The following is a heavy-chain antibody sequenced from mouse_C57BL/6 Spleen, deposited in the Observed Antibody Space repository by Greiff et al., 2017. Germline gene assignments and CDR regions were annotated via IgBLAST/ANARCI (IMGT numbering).Heavy chain of an antibody. CDR3: ARDYYYGSSYGAMDY. J-gene: IGHJ4*01. CDR2: LYPGSGST. V-gene: IGHV1-55*01. D-gene: IGHD1-1*01. CDR1: GYTFTSYW. Sequence: QVQLQQPGAELVKPGASVKMSCKASGYTFTSYWITWVKQRPGQGLEWIGDLYPGSGSTNYNEKFKSKATLTVDTSSSTAYMQLSSLTSEDSAVYYCARDYYYGSSYGAMDYWGQGTSVTVSS.